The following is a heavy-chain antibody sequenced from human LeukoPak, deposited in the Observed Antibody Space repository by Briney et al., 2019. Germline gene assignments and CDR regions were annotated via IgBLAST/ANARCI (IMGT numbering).Heavy chain of an antibody. CDR3: ARDWAKLRYFDWFKTDAFDI. J-gene: IGHJ3*02. CDR1: GFTSSSYW. D-gene: IGHD3-9*01. V-gene: IGHV3-7*01. Sequence: GGSLRLSCAASGFTSSSYWMSWVRQAPGKGLEWVANIRQDGSEKYYVDSVKGRFTISRDNAKNSLYLQMNSLRAEDTAVHYCARDWAKLRYFDWFKTDAFDIWGQGTMVTVSS. CDR2: IRQDGSEK.